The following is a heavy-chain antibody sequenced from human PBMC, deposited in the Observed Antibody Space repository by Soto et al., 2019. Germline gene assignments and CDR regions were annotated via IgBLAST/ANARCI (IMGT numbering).Heavy chain of an antibody. D-gene: IGHD3-22*01. Sequence: GGSLRLSCAASGFTVSSNYMSWVRQAPGKGLEWVSVIYSGGSTYYADSVKGRFTISRDNSKNTLYLQMNSLRAEDTAVYYCARTSGYPHWYFDPWGRGTLVTVSS. J-gene: IGHJ2*01. CDR3: ARTSGYPHWYFDP. CDR2: IYSGGST. V-gene: IGHV3-53*01. CDR1: GFTVSSNY.